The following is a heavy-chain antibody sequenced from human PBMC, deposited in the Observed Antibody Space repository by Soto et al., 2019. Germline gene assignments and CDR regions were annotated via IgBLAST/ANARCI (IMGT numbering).Heavy chain of an antibody. CDR2: ISHDGGT. CDR3: ARGQLVWYGDLTPYYRDMDV. J-gene: IGHJ6*02. D-gene: IGHD3-10*01. CDR1: GASFDDFY. Sequence: SETLSLTCAFYGASFDDFYWSWVRQSPGKGLEWIGEISHDGGTNYSPSLASRISISADTSKNQFSLHLKSVTAADTGLYYCARGQLVWYGDLTPYYRDMDVWGQGTTVT. V-gene: IGHV4-34*01.